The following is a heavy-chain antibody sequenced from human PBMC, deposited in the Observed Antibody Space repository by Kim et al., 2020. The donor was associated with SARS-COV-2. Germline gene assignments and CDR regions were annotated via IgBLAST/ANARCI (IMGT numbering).Heavy chain of an antibody. V-gene: IGHV4-34*01. CDR3: ARGGYDSSGYYPFDY. D-gene: IGHD3-22*01. J-gene: IGHJ4*02. Sequence: PSLKSRVTISVDTSKNQFSLKLSSVTAADTAVYYCARGGYDSSGYYPFDYWGQGTLVTVSS.